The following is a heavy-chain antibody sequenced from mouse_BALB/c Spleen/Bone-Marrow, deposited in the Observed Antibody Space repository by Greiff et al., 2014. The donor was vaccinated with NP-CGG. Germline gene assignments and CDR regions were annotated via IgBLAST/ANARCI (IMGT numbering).Heavy chain of an antibody. CDR3: ARGRAMGFAY. CDR1: GDSITSGY. D-gene: IGHD1-1*02. CDR2: ISYSGST. V-gene: IGHV3-8*02. J-gene: IGHJ3*01. Sequence: EVQLQQSGPSLVKPSQTLSLTCSVTGDSITSGYWNWIRKFPGNKLEYMGYISYSGSTYYNPSRKSRIAITRDTSKNQYYLQLKSVTTEDAATYYCARGRAMGFAYWGQGTLVTVSA.